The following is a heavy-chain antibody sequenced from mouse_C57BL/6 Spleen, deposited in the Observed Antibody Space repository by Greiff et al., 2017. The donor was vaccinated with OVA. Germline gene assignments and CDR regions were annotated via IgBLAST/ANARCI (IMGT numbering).Heavy chain of an antibody. CDR3: ARSYSNYVYYFDY. V-gene: IGHV1-80*01. Sequence: VQLQQSGAELVKPGASVKISCKASGYAFSSYWMNWVKQRPGQGLEWIGQIYPGDGDTNYNGKFKGKATLTADKSSSTAYMQLSSLTSEDSAVYFCARSYSNYVYYFDYWGQGTTLTVSS. J-gene: IGHJ2*01. D-gene: IGHD2-5*01. CDR2: IYPGDGDT. CDR1: GYAFSSYW.